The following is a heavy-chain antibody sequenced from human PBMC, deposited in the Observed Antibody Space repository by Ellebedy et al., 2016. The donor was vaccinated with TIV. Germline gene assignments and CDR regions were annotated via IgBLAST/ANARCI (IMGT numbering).Heavy chain of an antibody. Sequence: PGGSLRPSCAASGFTFSSNAMSWVRQAPGKGLEWVAGISGNGDMTYYADSGKGRFTVTRDNSKNTLYLQMNSLRPEDTAVYYCAKSSYCGGDCIWALFDDWGQGTLVTVSS. D-gene: IGHD2-21*02. CDR2: ISGNGDMT. J-gene: IGHJ4*02. V-gene: IGHV3-23*01. CDR1: GFTFSSNA. CDR3: AKSSYCGGDCIWALFDD.